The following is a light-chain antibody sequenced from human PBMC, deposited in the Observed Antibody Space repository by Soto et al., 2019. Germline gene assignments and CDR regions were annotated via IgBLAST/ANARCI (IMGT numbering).Light chain of an antibody. CDR3: QQYNKWPQ. CDR1: QSISNNY. J-gene: IGKJ4*02. V-gene: IGKV3-20*01. Sequence: EIVLTQSPDTPSLSPGERATLSCRASQSISNNYLAWYQRKPGQAPRLLIYGASSRATGIPDRFSGSGSGTDFTLTISSLQSEDFAIYYCQQYNKWPQFGGGTKVDIK. CDR2: GAS.